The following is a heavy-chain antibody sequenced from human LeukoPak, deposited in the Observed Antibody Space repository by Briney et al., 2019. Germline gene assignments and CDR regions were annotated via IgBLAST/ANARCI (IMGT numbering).Heavy chain of an antibody. CDR1: GYSISSGYY. J-gene: IGHJ5*02. CDR3: ARLGYDFWSGSISWFDP. D-gene: IGHD3-3*01. Sequence: PSETQSLTCAVSGYSISSGYYWGWIRQPPGKGLEWIGSIYHSGSTYYNPSLKSRVTISVDTSKNQFSLKLSSVTAADTAVYYCARLGYDFWSGSISWFDPWGQGTLVTVSS. CDR2: IYHSGST. V-gene: IGHV4-38-2*01.